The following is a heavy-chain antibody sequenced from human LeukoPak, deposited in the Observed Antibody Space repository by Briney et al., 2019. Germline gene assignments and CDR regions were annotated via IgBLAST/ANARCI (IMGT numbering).Heavy chain of an antibody. CDR1: GFTFSSYW. CDR2: IKSDGST. V-gene: IGHV3-74*01. Sequence: GGSLRLSCAASGFTFSSYWMHWVRQAPGKGVVWVSRIKSDGSTNYADCFKGRFTISRDKPKNTVSLQIKSLRAEDTVVSYCARAPSKISGYYPEYFRHWGQGTLVTVSS. D-gene: IGHD3-22*01. CDR3: ARAPSKISGYYPEYFRH. J-gene: IGHJ1*01.